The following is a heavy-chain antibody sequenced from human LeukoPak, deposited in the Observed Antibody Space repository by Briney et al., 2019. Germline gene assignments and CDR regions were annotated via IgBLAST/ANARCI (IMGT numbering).Heavy chain of an antibody. V-gene: IGHV4-59*08. CDR2: LYYTGRT. CDR3: ARHGPGYSSVFDY. J-gene: IGHJ4*02. D-gene: IGHD6-19*01. Sequence: PSETLSLICTVSGGSITNYYWSWIRQPPGKGLEWIGYLYYTGRTNYNPSLKSRVTISVDMSKNQFSLKLRSMTAADTAVYYCARHGPGYSSVFDYWGQGTLVTVSS. CDR1: GGSITNYY.